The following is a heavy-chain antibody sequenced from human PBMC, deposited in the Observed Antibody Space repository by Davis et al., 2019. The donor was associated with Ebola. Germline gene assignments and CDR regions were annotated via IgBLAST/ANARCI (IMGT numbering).Heavy chain of an antibody. CDR2: ISSSGSTI. J-gene: IGHJ4*02. CDR3: AKGDFTAMVDY. D-gene: IGHD5-18*01. CDR1: GFTFSDYY. V-gene: IGHV3-11*04. Sequence: GGSLRLSCAASGFTFSDYYMSWIRQAPGKGLEWVSYISSSGSTIYYADSVKGRFTISRDNAKNTLYLQKNSLRVEDTAVYYCAKGDFTAMVDYWGQGTLVTVSS.